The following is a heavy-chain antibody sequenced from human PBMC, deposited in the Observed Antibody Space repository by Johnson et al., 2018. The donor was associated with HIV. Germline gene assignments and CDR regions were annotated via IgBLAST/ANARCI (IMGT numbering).Heavy chain of an antibody. CDR3: ARRVEGRRSANDAFDI. D-gene: IGHD1-1*01. CDR1: GFTFDDHD. Sequence: QVQLVESGGGVVRPGGSLRLSCAASGFTFDDHDMSWVRHAPGKGLEWVSYINSSESTIYYAGSVKGRFTISRDNAKNSLYLQMNSLRAEDTAVYYCARRVEGRRSANDAFDIWGQGTMVTVSS. CDR2: INSSESTI. V-gene: IGHV3-11*04. J-gene: IGHJ3*02.